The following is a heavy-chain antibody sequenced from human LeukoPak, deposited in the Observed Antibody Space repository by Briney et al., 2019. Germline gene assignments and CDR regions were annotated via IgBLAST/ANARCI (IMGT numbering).Heavy chain of an antibody. J-gene: IGHJ3*02. CDR2: ISNSSSYT. V-gene: IGHV3-11*05. CDR1: GFTFSDYY. D-gene: IGHD1-26*01. CDR3: ARGSGSYGAFDI. Sequence: GGSLRLSCAASGFTFSDYYMSWIRQAPGKGLEWVSYISNSSSYTNYADSVKGRFTISRDNAKNSLYLQMNSLRAEDTAVYYCARGSGSYGAFDIWGQGTMVTVSS.